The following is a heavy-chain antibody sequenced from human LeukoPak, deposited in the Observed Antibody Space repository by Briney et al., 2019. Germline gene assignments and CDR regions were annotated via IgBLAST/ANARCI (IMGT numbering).Heavy chain of an antibody. J-gene: IGHJ4*02. Sequence: EASVKVSCKVSGYTLTELSMHWVRQAPGKGLEWMGGFDPEDGETIYAQKFQGRVTMTEDTSTDTAYMELSSLRSEDTAVYYCATDRYYDSSGYYNFDYWAREPWSPSPQ. D-gene: IGHD3-22*01. CDR1: GYTLTELS. CDR3: ATDRYYDSSGYYNFDY. V-gene: IGHV1-24*01. CDR2: FDPEDGET.